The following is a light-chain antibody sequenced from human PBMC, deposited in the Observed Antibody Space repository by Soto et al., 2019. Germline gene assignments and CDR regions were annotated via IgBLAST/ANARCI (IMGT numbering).Light chain of an antibody. CDR1: QSIGTY. CDR3: QQYGSSLP. J-gene: IGKJ4*01. V-gene: IGKV3-20*01. Sequence: EIVLTQSPGTLSLSPGERATLSCRASQSIGTYLAWYQQKPGQAPRILIYDASSRATGIPDRFSGSGSGTDFPLTISRLEPEDFAVYYCQQYGSSLPFGGGTKVEI. CDR2: DAS.